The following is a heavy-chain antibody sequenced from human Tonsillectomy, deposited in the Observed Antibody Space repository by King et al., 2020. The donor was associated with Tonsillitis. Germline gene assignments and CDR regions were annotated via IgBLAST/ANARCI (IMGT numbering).Heavy chain of an antibody. J-gene: IGHJ4*02. V-gene: IGHV4-31*03. D-gene: IGHD3-3*01. CDR2: IYYSGST. Sequence: QVQLQESGPGLVKPSQTLSLTCTVSGGSISSGDYYWSWIRQHPGKGLEWIGYIYYSGSTYYNPSLNSRVTISIDTSKNQFSLKLSSVTAADTAVYYCARVGYDFWGGYHLYFDYWGQGTLVTVSS. CDR3: ARVGYDFWGGYHLYFDY. CDR1: GGSISSGDYY.